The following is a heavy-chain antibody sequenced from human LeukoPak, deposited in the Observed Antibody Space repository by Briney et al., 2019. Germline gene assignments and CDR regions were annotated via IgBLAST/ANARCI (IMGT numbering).Heavy chain of an antibody. CDR2: IYYSGST. Sequence: SETLSLTCTVSGGSISSYYWSWIRQPPGKGLEWIGYIYYSGSTNYNPSLKSRVTISVATSKNQFSLKLSSVTAADTAVYYGARGDFAYYFDYWGQGTLVTVSS. V-gene: IGHV4-59*01. CDR1: GGSISSYY. J-gene: IGHJ4*02. CDR3: ARGDFAYYFDY.